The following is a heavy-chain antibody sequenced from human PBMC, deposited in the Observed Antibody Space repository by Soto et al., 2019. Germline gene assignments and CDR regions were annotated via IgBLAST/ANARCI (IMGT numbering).Heavy chain of an antibody. CDR2: ISWNSGSR. Sequence: EVQLVESGGGLVQPGRSLRLSCAASGFTFGDYAMHWVRQTPGKGLEWVSAISWNSGSRAYADSVKGRFSISRDNAKNSLYLQMNSLRPEDTALYYCTKDPYQLRVYTFDFWGQGTQVTVSS. CDR3: TKDPYQLRVYTFDF. CDR1: GFTFGDYA. J-gene: IGHJ5*01. V-gene: IGHV3-9*01. D-gene: IGHD2-8*01.